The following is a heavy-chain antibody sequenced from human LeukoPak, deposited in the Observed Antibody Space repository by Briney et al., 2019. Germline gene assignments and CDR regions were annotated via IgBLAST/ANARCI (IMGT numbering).Heavy chain of an antibody. V-gene: IGHV3-7*01. CDR2: IKEDGSEK. CDR1: GFTFSSYW. Sequence: GGSLRLSCAASGFTFSSYWMNWVRQAPGKGPEWVANIKEDGSEKYYVDPVKGRFTISRDNAKNSLYLQMNSLRAEDTAVYYCARGGGWYFDYWGQGTLVTVSS. D-gene: IGHD6-19*01. CDR3: ARGGGWYFDY. J-gene: IGHJ4*02.